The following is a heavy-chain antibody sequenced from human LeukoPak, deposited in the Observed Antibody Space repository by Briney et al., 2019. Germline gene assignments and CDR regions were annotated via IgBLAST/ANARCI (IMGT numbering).Heavy chain of an antibody. CDR1: GYTFTGYY. CDR2: IIPIFGTA. Sequence: ASVKVSCKASGYTFTGYYMHWARQAPGQGLEWMGGIIPIFGTANYAQKFQGRVTITADKSTSTAYMELSSLRSEDTAVYYCARGGSSGWRLTDAFDIWGQGTMVTVSS. D-gene: IGHD6-19*01. CDR3: ARGGSSGWRLTDAFDI. J-gene: IGHJ3*02. V-gene: IGHV1-69*06.